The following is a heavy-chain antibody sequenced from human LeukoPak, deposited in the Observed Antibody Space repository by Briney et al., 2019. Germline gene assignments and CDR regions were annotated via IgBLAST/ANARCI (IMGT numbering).Heavy chain of an antibody. V-gene: IGHV1-18*01. CDR3: ARPPLDGSDTN. D-gene: IGHD5-24*01. CDR2: ISTYNGNT. CDR1: GYSFTSYG. J-gene: IGHJ4*02. Sequence: GASVKVSCKASGYSFTSYGISWVRQAPGQGLEWMGWISTYNGNTNYAQKLQGRVTMTTDTSTSTAYMELRSLRSDDTAVYYCARPPLDGSDTNWGQGTLVTVSS.